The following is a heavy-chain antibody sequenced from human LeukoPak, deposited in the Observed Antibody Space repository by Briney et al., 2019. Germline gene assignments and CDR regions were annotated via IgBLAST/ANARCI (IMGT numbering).Heavy chain of an antibody. CDR2: ISNSGGST. CDR1: GFTFSSYA. J-gene: IGHJ4*02. CDR3: ARDLGDGEFDS. D-gene: IGHD3-10*01. Sequence: PGGSLRLSCAASGFTFSSYAMSWVRQAPGKGLEWVSVISNSGGSTFYADSVKGRFTISRDDSKNMVYLQMNSLRAEDTATYFCARDLGDGEFDSWGQGTLVTVSS. V-gene: IGHV3-23*01.